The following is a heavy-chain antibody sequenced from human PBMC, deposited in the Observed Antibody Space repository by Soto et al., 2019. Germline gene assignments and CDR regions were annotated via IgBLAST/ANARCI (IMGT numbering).Heavy chain of an antibody. CDR3: ARQPGYSSSWYLPVGSYFDY. D-gene: IGHD6-13*01. CDR2: IYYSGST. J-gene: IGHJ4*02. CDR1: DGSISSYDW. Sequence: PSETLSLTCVVSDGSISSYDWWTWIRQPPGKGLEWIGSIYYSGSTYYNPSLKSRVTISVDTSKNQFSLKLSSVTAADTAVYYCARQPGYSSSWYLPVGSYFDYWGQGTLVTVSS. V-gene: IGHV4-39*01.